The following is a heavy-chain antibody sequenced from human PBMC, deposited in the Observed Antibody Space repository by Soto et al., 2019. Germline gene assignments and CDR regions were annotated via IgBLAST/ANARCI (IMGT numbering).Heavy chain of an antibody. CDR1: GYTFTSYG. CDR3: ARDEDAAMPHFFDY. CDR2: ISAYNGNT. D-gene: IGHD5-18*01. J-gene: IGHJ4*02. V-gene: IGHV1-18*04. Sequence: SLKVSCKASGYTFTSYGISWVRQAPGQGLEWMGWISAYNGNTNYAQKLQGRVTMTTDTSTSTAYMELRSLRSDDTAVYYCARDEDAAMPHFFDYWGQGTPVTVSS.